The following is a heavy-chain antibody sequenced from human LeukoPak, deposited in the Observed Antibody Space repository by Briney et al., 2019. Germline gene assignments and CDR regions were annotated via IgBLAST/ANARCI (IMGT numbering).Heavy chain of an antibody. D-gene: IGHD6-13*01. CDR3: ATAAGAGTFEY. Sequence: TGGSLRLSCAASGFTFSSYEMDWVRQAPGKGLEWVSYISSSSSYTNYADSVKGRFTISRDNAKNSLYLQMNSLRAEDTAVYYCATAAGAGTFEYWGQGTLVTVSS. CDR1: GFTFSSYE. V-gene: IGHV3-48*03. CDR2: ISSSSSYT. J-gene: IGHJ4*02.